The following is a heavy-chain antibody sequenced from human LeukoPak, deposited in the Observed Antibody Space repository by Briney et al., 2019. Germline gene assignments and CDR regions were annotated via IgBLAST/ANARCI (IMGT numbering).Heavy chain of an antibody. V-gene: IGHV4-30-4*01. CDR1: GGSISSGDYY. J-gene: IGHJ5*02. D-gene: IGHD2-2*01. Sequence: SETLSLTCTVSGGSISSGDYYWSWIRQPPGKGLEWIGYIYYSGSTYYNPSLKSRVTISVDTSKNQFSLKLSSVTAADTAVYYCARDPRWLTPDWTSTSCYENYFDPWGQGTLVTVSS. CDR3: ARDPRWLTPDWTSTSCYENYFDP. CDR2: IYYSGST.